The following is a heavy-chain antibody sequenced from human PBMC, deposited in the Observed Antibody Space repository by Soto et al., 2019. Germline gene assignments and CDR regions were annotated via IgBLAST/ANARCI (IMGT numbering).Heavy chain of an antibody. Sequence: QLQLQESGPGLVKPSETRSLTCTVSGGSIRSSGYYWAWIRQPPGKGLEWIGSIYYSGSTYYNPSLKSRVTISVDTSKNQFSLNLSSVTAADTAVYHCARRTYSTSPFDPWGPGTLVTVSS. CDR2: IYYSGST. CDR3: ARRTYSTSPFDP. D-gene: IGHD2-2*01. J-gene: IGHJ5*02. V-gene: IGHV4-39*01. CDR1: GGSIRSSGYY.